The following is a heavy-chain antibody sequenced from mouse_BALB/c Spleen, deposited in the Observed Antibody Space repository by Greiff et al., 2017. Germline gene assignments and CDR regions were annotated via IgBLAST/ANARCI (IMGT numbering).Heavy chain of an antibody. J-gene: IGHJ2*01. CDR3: ARQDYYGSNYFDD. D-gene: IGHD1-1*01. CDR2: IDPFNGGT. V-gene: IGHV1S135*01. Sequence: EVQLQQSGPELMKPGASVKISCKASGYSFTSYYMHWVKQSHGKSLEWIGYIDPFNGGTSYNQKFKGKATLTVDKSSSTAYMHLSSLTSEDSAVYYCARQDYYGSNYFDDWGQGTTLTVSS. CDR1: GYSFTSYY.